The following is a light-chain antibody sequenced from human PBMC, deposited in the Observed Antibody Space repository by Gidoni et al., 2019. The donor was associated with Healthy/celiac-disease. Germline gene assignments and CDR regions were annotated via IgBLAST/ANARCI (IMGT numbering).Light chain of an antibody. J-gene: IGKJ1*01. CDR1: QSVSSN. V-gene: IGKV3-15*01. CDR3: QQNNNWPWT. Sequence: EIVMTQSPATLSVSPGERATLSCRASQSVSSNLAWYQQKPGQAPRLLIYGASTRATGIPARFSGSGSGTEFTLTISRVQSEDFAVYYCQQNNNWPWTFGQGTKVEIK. CDR2: GAS.